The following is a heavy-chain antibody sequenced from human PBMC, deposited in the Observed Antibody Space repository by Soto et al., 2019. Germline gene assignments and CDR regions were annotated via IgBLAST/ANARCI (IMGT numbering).Heavy chain of an antibody. D-gene: IGHD1-26*01. CDR1: EFSFDDYA. CDR3: ARDSDSGSYSSVDY. CDR2: ITYTGVST. J-gene: IGHJ4*02. V-gene: IGHV3-23*01. Sequence: GGSLRLSCAASEFSFDDYAMSWVRQAPGKGLEWVSSITYTGVSTYYADSVKGRFTISRDNSRDTLFLQMNSLRAEDTAVYYCARDSDSGSYSSVDYWGQGTLVTVSS.